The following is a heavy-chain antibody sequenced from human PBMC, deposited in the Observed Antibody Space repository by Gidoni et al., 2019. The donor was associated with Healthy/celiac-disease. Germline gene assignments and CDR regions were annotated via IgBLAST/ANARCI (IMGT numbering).Heavy chain of an antibody. CDR3: ARDRVVVVPSRMDV. CDR1: GGSISSSSYY. Sequence: QLQLQESGPGLVKPSETLSLTCPVSGGSISSSSYYWGWIRQPPGKGLEWIGSIYYSGSTYYNPSLKSRVTISVDTSKNQFSLKLSSVTAADTAVYYCARDRVVVVPSRMDVWGQGTTVTVSS. D-gene: IGHD3-22*01. CDR2: IYYSGST. J-gene: IGHJ6*02. V-gene: IGHV4-39*07.